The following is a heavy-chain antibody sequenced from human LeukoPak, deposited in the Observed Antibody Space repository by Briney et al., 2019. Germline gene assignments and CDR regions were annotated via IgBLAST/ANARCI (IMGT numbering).Heavy chain of an antibody. Sequence: SEPLSLTCTVSGGSISSGDYYWSWIRQPPGKGLEWIGYIYYSGSTYYNPSLKSRVTISVDTSKNQFSLKLSSVTAADTAVYYCARVGRIAARPNRLPAVANDYWGQGTLVTVSS. J-gene: IGHJ4*02. D-gene: IGHD6-6*01. CDR1: GGSISSGDYY. CDR3: ARVGRIAARPNRLPAVANDY. V-gene: IGHV4-30-4*01. CDR2: IYYSGST.